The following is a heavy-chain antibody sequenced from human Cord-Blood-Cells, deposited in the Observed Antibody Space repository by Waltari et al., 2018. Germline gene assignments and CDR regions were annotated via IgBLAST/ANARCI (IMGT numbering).Heavy chain of an antibody. D-gene: IGHD3-22*01. J-gene: IGHJ6*02. Sequence: QVQLVQSGAEVKKPGASVKVSCKASGYTFTSYAMHWVRQAPGQRLEWMGWINAGNGNTKYSQKFQGRVTITRDTSASTAYMELSSLRSEDTAVYYCARELDRYDSSGYYYYYYGMDVWGQGTTVTVSS. CDR3: ARELDRYDSSGYYYYYYGMDV. CDR2: INAGNGNT. CDR1: GYTFTSYA. V-gene: IGHV1-3*01.